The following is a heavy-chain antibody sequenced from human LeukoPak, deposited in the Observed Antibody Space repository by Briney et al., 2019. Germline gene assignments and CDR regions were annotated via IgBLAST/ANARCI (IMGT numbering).Heavy chain of an antibody. D-gene: IGHD3-22*01. Sequence: GESLKISCKGSGYSFTSYWSGWVRQMPGKGLEWMGIIYPGDSDTRYSPSFQGQVTISADKSISTAYLQWSSLKASDTAMYYCARPHYYDSSGYYFDYWGQGTLVTVSS. CDR1: GYSFTSYW. V-gene: IGHV5-51*01. J-gene: IGHJ4*02. CDR3: ARPHYYDSSGYYFDY. CDR2: IYPGDSDT.